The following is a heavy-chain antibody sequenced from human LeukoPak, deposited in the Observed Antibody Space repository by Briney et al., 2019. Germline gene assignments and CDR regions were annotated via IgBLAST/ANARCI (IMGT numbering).Heavy chain of an antibody. J-gene: IGHJ4*02. Sequence: SVQVSCKASGGTFSSYAISWVRQAPGQGLEWMGGIIPIFGTANYAQKSQGRVTITADESTSTAYMELSSLRSEDTAVYYCARDRPAEDCSSTSCYWDWGQGILVTVSS. V-gene: IGHV1-69*13. D-gene: IGHD2-2*01. CDR3: ARDRPAEDCSSTSCYWD. CDR2: IIPIFGTA. CDR1: GGTFSSYA.